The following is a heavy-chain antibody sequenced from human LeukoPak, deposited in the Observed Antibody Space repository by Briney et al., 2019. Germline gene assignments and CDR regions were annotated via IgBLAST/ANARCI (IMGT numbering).Heavy chain of an antibody. CDR2: IYYSGNT. CDR3: ARGPYSSSWHSPLDY. Sequence: SETLSLTCAVSGGSISSSSYYWGWIRQPPGKGLEWIGNIYYSGNTNYNPSLKSRVTIPVDTSENQFSLKLTSVTAADTAVYYCARGPYSSSWHSPLDYWGQGALVTVSS. V-gene: IGHV4-39*07. D-gene: IGHD6-13*01. J-gene: IGHJ4*02. CDR1: GGSISSSSYY.